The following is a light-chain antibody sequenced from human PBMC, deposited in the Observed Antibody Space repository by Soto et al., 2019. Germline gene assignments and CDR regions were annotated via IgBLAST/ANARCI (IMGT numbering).Light chain of an antibody. CDR2: GAS. CDR1: QSISRY. Sequence: DIQMTQSPSSLSASVGDRVTITCRASQSISRYLNWYQQKPGEAPRLLMYGASSLQSGVPSRFSGSGSGKDFTLTISSLHPEDFATYYCQQSYSTLRTFGQGTKVEIK. V-gene: IGKV1-39*01. J-gene: IGKJ1*01. CDR3: QQSYSTLRT.